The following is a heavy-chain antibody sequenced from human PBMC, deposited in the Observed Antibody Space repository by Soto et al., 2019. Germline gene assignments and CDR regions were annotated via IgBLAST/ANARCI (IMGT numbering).Heavy chain of an antibody. D-gene: IGHD3-10*01. Sequence: GGSLRLSCAASGFTFSSYAMHWVRQAPGKGLEWVAIISYDGSIEYYADSVKGRFTISRDNSKNTLFLQMNSLRAEDTAVYYCARDLRSGFDYWGQGTLVTVSS. V-gene: IGHV3-30-3*01. CDR1: GFTFSSYA. J-gene: IGHJ4*02. CDR2: ISYDGSIE. CDR3: ARDLRSGFDY.